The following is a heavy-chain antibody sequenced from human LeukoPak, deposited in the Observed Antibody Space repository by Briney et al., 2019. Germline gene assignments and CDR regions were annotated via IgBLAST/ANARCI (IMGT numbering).Heavy chain of an antibody. CDR2: IYYSGST. Sequence: SETLSLTCTVSGGSISSGGYYWSWIRQHPGKGLEWIGYIYYSGSTYYNPSLKSRVTISVDTSKNQFSLELSSVTAADTAVYYCARGGSGWPLGYYYYYGMGVWGQGTTVTVSS. V-gene: IGHV4-31*03. J-gene: IGHJ6*02. D-gene: IGHD6-19*01. CDR3: ARGGSGWPLGYYYYYGMGV. CDR1: GGSISSGGYY.